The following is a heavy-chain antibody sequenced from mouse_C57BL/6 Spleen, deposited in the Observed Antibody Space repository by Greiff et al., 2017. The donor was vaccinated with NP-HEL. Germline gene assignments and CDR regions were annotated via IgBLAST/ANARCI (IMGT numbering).Heavy chain of an antibody. CDR1: GFTFSSYG. V-gene: IGHV5-6*01. D-gene: IGHD2-1*01. CDR3: ARHEGNYPIFAY. CDR2: ISSGGSYT. J-gene: IGHJ3*01. Sequence: EVQLVESGGDLVKPGGSLKLSCAASGFTFSSYGMSWVRQTPDKRLEWVATISSGGSYTYYPDSVKGRFTISRDNAKNTLYLQMSSLKSEDTAMYYCARHEGNYPIFAYWGQGTLVTVSA.